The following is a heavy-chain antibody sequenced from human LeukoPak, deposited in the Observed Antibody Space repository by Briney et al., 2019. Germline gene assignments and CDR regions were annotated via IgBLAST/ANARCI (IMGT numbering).Heavy chain of an antibody. J-gene: IGHJ3*02. CDR2: ISYDGSNK. CDR1: GFTFSSYG. V-gene: IGHV3-30*18. Sequence: PGGSLRLSCAASGFTFSSYGMHWVRQAPGKGLEWVAVISYDGSNKYYADSVKGRFTVSRDNSKNTLYLQMNSLRAEDTAVYYCAKGVQWLVLEGAFDIWGQGTMVTVSS. CDR3: AKGVQWLVLEGAFDI. D-gene: IGHD6-19*01.